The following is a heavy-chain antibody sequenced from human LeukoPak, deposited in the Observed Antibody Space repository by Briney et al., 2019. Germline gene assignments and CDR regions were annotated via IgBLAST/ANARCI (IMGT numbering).Heavy chain of an antibody. V-gene: IGHV3-9*01. CDR2: ISWNSGSI. CDR1: GFTFDDYA. Sequence: PGGSLRLSCAAFGFTFDDYAMHWVRQAPGKGLEWVSGISWNSGSIGYADSVKGRFTISRDNAKNSLYLQMNSLRAEDTALYYCAKDFADDYYDSSGSSRWGQGTLVTVSS. CDR3: AKDFADDYYDSSGSSR. J-gene: IGHJ4*02. D-gene: IGHD3-22*01.